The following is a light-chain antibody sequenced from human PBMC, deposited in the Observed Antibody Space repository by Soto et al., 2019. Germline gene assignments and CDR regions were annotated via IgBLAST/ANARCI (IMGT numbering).Light chain of an antibody. CDR3: QHYGT. V-gene: IGKV3-20*01. CDR2: GAS. Sequence: EVVLTQSPGTLSLSPGERATLSCRASQTISSSYLAWYQQRPGQAPRLLIYGASSRATGIPDRFSGSGSGTDFTLTISRLEPEDFALYYCQHYGTFGQGTKVEIK. CDR1: QTISSSY. J-gene: IGKJ1*01.